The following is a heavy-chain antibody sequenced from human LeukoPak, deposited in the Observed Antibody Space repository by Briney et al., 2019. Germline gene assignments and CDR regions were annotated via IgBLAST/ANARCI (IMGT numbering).Heavy chain of an antibody. J-gene: IGHJ5*02. V-gene: IGHV4-34*01. CDR1: GGSITSYY. CDR3: ASICSSTSCPGASKWFDP. CDR2: INHSGST. D-gene: IGHD2-2*01. Sequence: SETLSLTCTVSGGSITSYYWSWTRQPPGKGLEWIGEINHSGSTNYNPSLKSRVTISVDTSKNQFSLKLSSVTAADTAVYYCASICSSTSCPGASKWFDPWGQGTLVTVSS.